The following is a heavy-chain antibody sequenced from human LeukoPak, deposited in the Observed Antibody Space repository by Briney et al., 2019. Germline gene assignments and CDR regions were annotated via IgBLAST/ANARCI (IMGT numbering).Heavy chain of an antibody. Sequence: GGSLRLSCEGSGFLFSGYTINWVRQAPGKGLEWVSSITSGSSYIYYADPVKGRFTISRDNAKNTLYLQMNSLRAEDTAVYYCASGYSSDYGGNTYWGQGTLVTVSS. D-gene: IGHD4-23*01. V-gene: IGHV3-21*01. CDR3: ASGYSSDYGGNTY. J-gene: IGHJ4*02. CDR1: GFLFSGYT. CDR2: ITSGSSYI.